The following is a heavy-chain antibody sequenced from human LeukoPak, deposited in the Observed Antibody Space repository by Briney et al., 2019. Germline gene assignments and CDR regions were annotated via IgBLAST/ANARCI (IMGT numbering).Heavy chain of an antibody. Sequence: SETLSLTCGVSGGSISSTNWWSWVRQPPGQGLEWIGEISLSGVTNYNPSLKSRVTMSLDRSKNHLSLTLTSVTAANTAVYYCSRESGAFSPFGYWGQGTLVTVSS. CDR1: GGSISSTNW. J-gene: IGHJ4*02. V-gene: IGHV4-4*02. CDR3: SRESGAFSPFGY. D-gene: IGHD1-26*01. CDR2: ISLSGVT.